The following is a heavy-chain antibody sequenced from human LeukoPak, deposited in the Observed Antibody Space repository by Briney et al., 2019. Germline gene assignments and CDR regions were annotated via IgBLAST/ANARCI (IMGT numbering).Heavy chain of an antibody. D-gene: IGHD2-2*01. V-gene: IGHV3-23*01. CDR3: ARSPTAINGYFDP. J-gene: IGHJ5*02. CDR1: GFTFSSYA. Sequence: PGGSLRLSCAASGFTFSSYAMNWVRQAPGKGLEWVSVISSGGGSTYYADSVKGRFTISRDNSKNTLYLQMNSLRADDTAVYYCARSPTAINGYFDPWGQGTLVTVSS. CDR2: ISSGGGST.